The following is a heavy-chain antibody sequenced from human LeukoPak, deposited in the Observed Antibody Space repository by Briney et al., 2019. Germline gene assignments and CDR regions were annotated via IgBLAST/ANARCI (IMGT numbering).Heavy chain of an antibody. J-gene: IGHJ5*02. CDR2: INRDGSGK. V-gene: IGHV3-7*04. CDR1: GFTLSTYW. Sequence: GESLRLSCAASGFTLSTYWMSWVRQAPGKGLEWVASINRDGSGKYYVDSVRGRFTISRDNGKNSLYLQMNSLRAEDTAVYYCARVQTGTTNWFDPWGQGTLVTVSS. CDR3: ARVQTGTTNWFDP. D-gene: IGHD1-1*01.